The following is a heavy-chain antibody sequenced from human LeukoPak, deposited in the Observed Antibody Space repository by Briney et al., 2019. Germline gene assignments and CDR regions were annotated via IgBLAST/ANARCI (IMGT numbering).Heavy chain of an antibody. CDR3: AKDRVVSREPAAFDV. J-gene: IGHJ3*01. Sequence: GGSLRLSCAASGFTFSSYGMHWVRQVPGKGLEWVAFIRYDGANKYYADSVKGRFTISRDNSKNTLYLQTNSLRGEDTAVYYCAKDRVVSREPAAFDVWGQGTMVTVSS. CDR2: IRYDGANK. V-gene: IGHV3-30*02. D-gene: IGHD2-15*01. CDR1: GFTFSSYG.